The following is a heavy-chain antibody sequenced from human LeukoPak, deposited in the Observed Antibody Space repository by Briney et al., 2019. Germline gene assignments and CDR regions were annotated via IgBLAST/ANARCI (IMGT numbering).Heavy chain of an antibody. CDR3: ARSRAFNSGAFDP. V-gene: IGHV4-61*01. CDR2: IYNGVNT. CDR1: GASVSSASY. Sequence: SETLSLTCTVSGASVSSASYWSWIRQPPGKGVEWIAHIYNGVNTNYNPSLKSRVTISVDTSKNQFSLRLNSVTAADMAVYYCARSRAFNSGAFDPWGQGSLVTVSS. J-gene: IGHJ5*02. D-gene: IGHD1-26*01.